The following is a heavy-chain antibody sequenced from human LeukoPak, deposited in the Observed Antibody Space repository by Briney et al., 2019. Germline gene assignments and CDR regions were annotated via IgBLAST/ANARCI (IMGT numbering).Heavy chain of an antibody. V-gene: IGHV3-30*02. Sequence: PGGSLRLSCAASGFSFNRTGMHWVRQAPGKGLEWVSFIEYDGSDKYYADSAEGRFTISRDNARNSLYLQMNSLRAEDTAVYYCARDPYSGTYGDTYYYYMDVWGKGTTVTISS. J-gene: IGHJ6*03. D-gene: IGHD1-26*01. CDR2: IEYDGSDK. CDR3: ARDPYSGTYGDTYYYYMDV. CDR1: GFSFNRTG.